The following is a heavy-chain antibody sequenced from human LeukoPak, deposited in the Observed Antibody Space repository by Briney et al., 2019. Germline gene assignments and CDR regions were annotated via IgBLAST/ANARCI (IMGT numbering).Heavy chain of an antibody. Sequence: GGSLRLSCAASEFTFSSSWMNWVRQAPGQGLEWVSSITSSSSYIYYADSVKGRFTISRDNAKKSVYLQMNSLRAEDTAVYYCARGSTYSSGWYTGFDYWGQGSLVTVSS. J-gene: IGHJ4*02. CDR3: ARGSTYSSGWYTGFDY. V-gene: IGHV3-21*01. CDR1: EFTFSSSW. CDR2: ITSSSSYI. D-gene: IGHD6-19*01.